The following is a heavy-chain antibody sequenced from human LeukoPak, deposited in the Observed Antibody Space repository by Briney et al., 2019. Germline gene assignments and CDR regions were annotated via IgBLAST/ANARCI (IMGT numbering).Heavy chain of an antibody. CDR1: GASFSDYY. CDR3: ARRITMVRGPYYYYYMDV. Sequence: SETLSLTCAVFGASFSDYYWNWIRQPPGKGLEWIGEIHPSGSTTYNPAFQGRVTMSVDTSKNQFSLKLSSVTAADTAVYYCARRITMVRGPYYYYYMDVWGKGTTVTVSS. CDR2: IHPSGST. J-gene: IGHJ6*03. V-gene: IGHV4-34*01. D-gene: IGHD3-10*01.